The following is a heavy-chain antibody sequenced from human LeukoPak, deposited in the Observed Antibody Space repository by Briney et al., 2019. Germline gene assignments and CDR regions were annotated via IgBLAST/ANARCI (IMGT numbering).Heavy chain of an antibody. CDR1: GGSSSDYF. D-gene: IGHD2-2*01. CDR3: ARDVVVVPAAIHYGMDV. J-gene: IGHJ6*02. Sequence: SETLSLTCAVYGGSSSDYFWGWIRQPPGKGLEWIGEINHSGRTYYNPSLKSRVTISVDTSKNQFSLNLSSVTAADTAVYYCARDVVVVPAAIHYGMDVWGQGTTVTVSS. V-gene: IGHV4-34*01. CDR2: INHSGRT.